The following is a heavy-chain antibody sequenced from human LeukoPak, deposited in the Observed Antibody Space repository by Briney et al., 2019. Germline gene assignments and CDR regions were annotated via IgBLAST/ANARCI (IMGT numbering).Heavy chain of an antibody. V-gene: IGHV1-2*02. CDR2: INPNSGGT. CDR1: GYTFTGYY. CDR3: ARDYGKDIAVVVAASNWFDP. J-gene: IGHJ5*02. Sequence: ASVKVSCKASGYTFTGYYMHWVRQAPGQGLEWMGWINPNSGGTNYAQKFQGRVTMTRDTSISTAYMELSRLRSDDTAVYYCARDYGKDIAVVVAASNWFDPWGQGTLVTVSS. D-gene: IGHD2-15*01.